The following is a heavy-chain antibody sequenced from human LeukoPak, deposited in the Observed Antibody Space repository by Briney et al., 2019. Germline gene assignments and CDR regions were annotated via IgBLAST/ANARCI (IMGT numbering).Heavy chain of an antibody. CDR3: AKIWGSSGWYEYSFDY. V-gene: IGHV3-33*06. CDR1: GFTFSNYG. D-gene: IGHD6-19*01. Sequence: GGSLRLSCAASGFTFSNYGMHWVRQAPGKGLEWVALIWYDGSNKYYADSVKGRFTISRDNSKNTLYLQMNSLRAEDTAVYYCAKIWGSSGWYEYSFDYWGQGTLVTVSP. CDR2: IWYDGSNK. J-gene: IGHJ4*02.